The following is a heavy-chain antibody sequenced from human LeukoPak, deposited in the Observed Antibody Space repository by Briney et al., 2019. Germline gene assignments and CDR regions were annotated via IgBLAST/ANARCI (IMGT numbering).Heavy chain of an antibody. J-gene: IGHJ4*02. CDR1: GFTFSSHS. V-gene: IGHV3-48*01. CDR2: ISSSSSTI. CDR3: ARDGSIGAADYYFDY. D-gene: IGHD6-13*01. Sequence: TGGSLRLSCAASGFTFSSHSMNWVRQAPGKGLEWVSYISSSSSTIYYADSVKGRFTISRDNAKNSLYLQMNSLRAEDTAVYYCARDGSIGAADYYFDYWGQGTLVTVSS.